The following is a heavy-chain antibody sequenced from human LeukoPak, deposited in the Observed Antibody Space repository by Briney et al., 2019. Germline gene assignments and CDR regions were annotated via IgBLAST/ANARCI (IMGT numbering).Heavy chain of an antibody. V-gene: IGHV3-21*01. CDR1: GFTFSSYS. J-gene: IGHJ6*03. CDR2: ISSSSSYI. Sequence: GGSLRLSCAASGFTFSSYSMNWVRQAPGKGLEWVSSISSSSSYIYYADSVKGRFTISRDNAKNSLYLQMNSLRAEDTAVYYCARDFSLLYYYYMDVWGKGTTVTVSS. CDR3: ARDFSLLYYYYMDV. D-gene: IGHD3-10*01.